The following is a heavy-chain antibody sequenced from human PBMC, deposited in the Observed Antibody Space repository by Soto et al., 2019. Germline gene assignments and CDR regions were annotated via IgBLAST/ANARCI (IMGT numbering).Heavy chain of an antibody. CDR3: ATAHYSSSGLFYYYYGMDV. V-gene: IGHV1-24*01. CDR1: GYTLPELS. Sequence: GSMKVSFQVFGYTLPELSIHRVRQAPGKGREWMGGFDPEDGETIYAQKFQGRVTMTEDTSTDTAYMELSSLRSEDTAVYYCATAHYSSSGLFYYYYGMDVWGQGTTVTVSS. CDR2: FDPEDGET. D-gene: IGHD6-13*01. J-gene: IGHJ6*02.